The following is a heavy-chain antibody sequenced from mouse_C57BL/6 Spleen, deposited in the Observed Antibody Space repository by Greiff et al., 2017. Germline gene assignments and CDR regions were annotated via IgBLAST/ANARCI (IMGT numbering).Heavy chain of an antibody. J-gene: IGHJ1*03. V-gene: IGHV10-1*01. CDR2: IRSKSNNYAT. CDR3: VRHPQYYGSSYWYFDV. Sequence: EVKLMESGGGLVQPKGSLKLSCAASGFSFNTYAMNWVRQAPGKGLEWVARIRSKSNNYATYYADSVKDRFTISRDDSESMLYLQMNNLKTEDTAMYYCVRHPQYYGSSYWYFDVWGTGTTVTVSS. CDR1: GFSFNTYA. D-gene: IGHD1-1*01.